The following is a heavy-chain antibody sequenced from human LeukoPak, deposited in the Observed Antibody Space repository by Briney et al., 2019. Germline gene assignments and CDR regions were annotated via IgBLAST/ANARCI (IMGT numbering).Heavy chain of an antibody. D-gene: IGHD3-3*01. CDR3: ARETTYYDFWSGYSTFDY. Sequence: WIRQPPGKGLEWIGSIYYSGSTYYNPSLKSRVTISVDTSKNQFSLKLSSVTAADTAVYYCARETTYYDFWSGYSTFDYWGQGTLVTVSS. CDR2: IYYSGST. J-gene: IGHJ4*02. V-gene: IGHV4-39*07.